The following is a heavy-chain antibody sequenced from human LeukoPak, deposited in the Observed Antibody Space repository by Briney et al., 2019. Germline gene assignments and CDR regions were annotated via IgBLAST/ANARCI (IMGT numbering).Heavy chain of an antibody. J-gene: IGHJ4*02. V-gene: IGHV3-20*04. CDR3: ASLAVAGPSGY. CDR1: GFTFDDYG. Sequence: GGSLRLSCAASGFTFDDYGMSWVRQAPGKGLEWVSGINWNGGSTGYADSVKGRFTISRDNAKNSLYLQMNCLRAEDTALYYCASLAVAGPSGYWGQGTLVTVSS. CDR2: INWNGGST. D-gene: IGHD6-19*01.